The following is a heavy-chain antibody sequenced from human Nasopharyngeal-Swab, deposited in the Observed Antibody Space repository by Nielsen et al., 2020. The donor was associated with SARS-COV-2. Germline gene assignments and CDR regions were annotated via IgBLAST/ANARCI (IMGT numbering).Heavy chain of an antibody. CDR3: AREFRFTMVRGVGYYMDV. V-gene: IGHV3-23*01. Sequence: VRQAPGKGLEWVSSITGSGGKTYYADSVKGRFTISRDNSKNTLFLQMNSLRTEDTAVYYCAREFRFTMVRGVGYYMDVWGKGTTVTVSS. D-gene: IGHD3-10*01. CDR2: ITGSGGKT. J-gene: IGHJ6*03.